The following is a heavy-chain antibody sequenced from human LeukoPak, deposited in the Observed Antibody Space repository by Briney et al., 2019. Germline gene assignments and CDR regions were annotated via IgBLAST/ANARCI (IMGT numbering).Heavy chain of an antibody. CDR2: IYYSGST. CDR3: ARALPPAY. CDR1: GGSISSSSYY. J-gene: IGHJ4*02. V-gene: IGHV4-39*07. Sequence: SETLSLTCTVSGGSISSSSYYWGWIRQPPGKGLEWIGSIYYSGSTYYNPSLKSRVTISVDTSKNQFSLKLGSVTAADTAVYYCARALPPAYWGQGTLVTVSS.